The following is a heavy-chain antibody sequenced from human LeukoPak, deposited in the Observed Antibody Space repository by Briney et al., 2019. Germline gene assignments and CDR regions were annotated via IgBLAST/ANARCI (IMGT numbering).Heavy chain of an antibody. Sequence: GGSLRLSCAASGFTFSSYGMHWVRQAPGKGLEWGAVIRYDGSNKYYADSVKGRFTISRDNSKNTLYLQMNSLRAEDTAVYYCAKDRSDYDFWSDGGYFDYWGQGTLVTVSS. CDR2: IRYDGSNK. CDR3: AKDRSDYDFWSDGGYFDY. V-gene: IGHV3-30*02. J-gene: IGHJ4*02. D-gene: IGHD3-3*01. CDR1: GFTFSSYG.